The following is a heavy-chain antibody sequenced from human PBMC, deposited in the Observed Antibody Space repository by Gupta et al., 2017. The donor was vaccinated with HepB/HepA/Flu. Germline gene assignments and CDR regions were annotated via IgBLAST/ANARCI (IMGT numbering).Heavy chain of an antibody. CDR1: GFTFSTYA. CDR3: AEVGFGKSPSRGSYKV. CDR2: IGGSGGIT. D-gene: IGHD3-16*01. Sequence: EVQLLESGGDLVQPGGSLRLSCAASGFTFSTYARNWVRQATGKGLEWVSGIGGSGGITFNSDSGEGRCTVSRDNSRGTLYLQVNSLKAVEQTMYYWAEVGFGKSPSRGSYKVWGQGTGVTVSS. V-gene: IGHV3-23*01. J-gene: IGHJ3*01.